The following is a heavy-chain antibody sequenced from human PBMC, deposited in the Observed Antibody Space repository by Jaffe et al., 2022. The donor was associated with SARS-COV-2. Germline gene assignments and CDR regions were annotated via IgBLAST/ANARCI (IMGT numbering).Heavy chain of an antibody. CDR1: GFIFSTYS. Sequence: EVQLVESGGGLVQPGGSLRLSCAASGFIFSTYSMTWVRQAPGKGLEWLSYISSSSSTIYYADSVKGRFTISRDNAKKSLYLQMNSLRAEDTAVYYCARALDYGDNSSPRDYWGQGTLVTVSS. D-gene: IGHD4-17*01. CDR2: ISSSSSTI. V-gene: IGHV3-48*04. CDR3: ARALDYGDNSSPRDY. J-gene: IGHJ4*02.